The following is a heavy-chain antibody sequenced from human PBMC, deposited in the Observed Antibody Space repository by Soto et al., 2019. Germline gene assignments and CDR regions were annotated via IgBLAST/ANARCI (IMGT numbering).Heavy chain of an antibody. J-gene: IGHJ4*02. V-gene: IGHV3-30*03. CDR3: VGGQYYFDY. CDR1: GFPFTSYG. Sequence: QVQLVESGGGVVQHGRSLRLSCAASGFPFTSYGMHWVREGPDKGLEWVAIISYDGSDKYYADSVKGRFTISRDNSKNTLCLQMNSLRPEDTALYYCVGGQYYFDYRGQGTLVIVSS. CDR2: ISYDGSDK. D-gene: IGHD3-10*01.